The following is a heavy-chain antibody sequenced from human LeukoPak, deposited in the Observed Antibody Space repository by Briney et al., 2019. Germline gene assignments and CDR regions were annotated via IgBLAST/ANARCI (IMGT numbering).Heavy chain of an antibody. Sequence: PSETLSLTCTVSRYYISSGYFWAWIRQTPGTGLRWIGSIHHIEHTYYNPSLKSRVTISVDTSKNSFSLKLTSVTAADTATYYCARELDDCSSTTCYLRWLDPWGQGTLVTVSS. V-gene: IGHV4-38-2*02. CDR3: ARELDDCSSTTCYLRWLDP. J-gene: IGHJ5*02. CDR1: RYYISSGYF. D-gene: IGHD2-2*01. CDR2: IHHIEHT.